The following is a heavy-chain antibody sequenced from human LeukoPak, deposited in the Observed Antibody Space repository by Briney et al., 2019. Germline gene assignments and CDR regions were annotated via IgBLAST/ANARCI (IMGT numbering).Heavy chain of an antibody. CDR2: FDPEDGVT. CDR1: GYTLTELS. V-gene: IGHV1-24*01. Sequence: ASVKVSCKVSGYTLTELSMHWVRQAPGKGLEWMGGFDPEDGVTIYAQKFQGRVTMTEDTSTDTAYMELSSLRSEDTAVYYCATDYGGSSNYFDYWGQGTLVTVSS. J-gene: IGHJ4*02. D-gene: IGHD4-23*01. CDR3: ATDYGGSSNYFDY.